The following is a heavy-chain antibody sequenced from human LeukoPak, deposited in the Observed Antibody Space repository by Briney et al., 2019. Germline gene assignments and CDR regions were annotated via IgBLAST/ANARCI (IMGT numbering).Heavy chain of an antibody. CDR2: ISAYNGNT. Sequence: ASVKVSCKASGYTFTSYGISWVRQAPGQGLEWMGWISAYNGNTNYAQKFQGRVTMTRDTSTSTVYMELSSLRSEDTAVYYCARDLAAAGVVNDYWGQGTLVTVSS. J-gene: IGHJ4*02. V-gene: IGHV1-18*01. CDR1: GYTFTSYG. D-gene: IGHD6-13*01. CDR3: ARDLAAAGVVNDY.